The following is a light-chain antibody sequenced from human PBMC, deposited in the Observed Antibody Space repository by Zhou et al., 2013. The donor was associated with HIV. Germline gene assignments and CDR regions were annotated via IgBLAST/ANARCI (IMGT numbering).Light chain of an antibody. CDR3: QKCDSAPRT. CDR1: QGIGYS. Sequence: DIQMTQSPSSLSASVGDRVTITCRASQGIGYSLAWYQQQPGRVPKLLIYTASILQSGVPSRFSGVGSGTDFTLTISSLQPEDVGTYYCQKCDSAPRTFGQRGPRWKS. CDR2: TAS. V-gene: IGKV1-27*01. J-gene: IGKJ1*01.